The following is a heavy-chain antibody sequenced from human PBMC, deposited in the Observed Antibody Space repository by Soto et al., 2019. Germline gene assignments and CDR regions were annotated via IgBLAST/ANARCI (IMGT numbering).Heavy chain of an antibody. CDR2: ISSSGSTI. V-gene: IGHV3-48*03. J-gene: IGHJ3*02. Sequence: GGSLRLSCAASGFTFSSYEMNWVRQAPGKGLEWVSYISSSGSTIYYADSVKGRFTISRDNAKNSLYLQMNSLRAEDTAVYYCARGPYDAFDIWGQGTMVTVSS. CDR1: GFTFSSYE. CDR3: ARGPYDAFDI.